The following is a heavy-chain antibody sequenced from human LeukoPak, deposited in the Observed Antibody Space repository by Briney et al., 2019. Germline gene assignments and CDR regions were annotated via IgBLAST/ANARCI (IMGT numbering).Heavy chain of an antibody. Sequence: PSQTLSLTCTVSGASIDRTGYYWSWIRQHPGKGLEWIGYIYYSGSTYYNPSLKSRVTISVDTSKNQFSLKLSSVTAADTAVYYCARANYDILTGYYTDAFDIWGQGTMVTVSS. V-gene: IGHV4-31*03. CDR3: ARANYDILTGYYTDAFDI. D-gene: IGHD3-9*01. J-gene: IGHJ3*02. CDR1: GASIDRTGYY. CDR2: IYYSGST.